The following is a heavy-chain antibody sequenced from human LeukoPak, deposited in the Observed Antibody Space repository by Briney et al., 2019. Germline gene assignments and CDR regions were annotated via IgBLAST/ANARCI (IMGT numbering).Heavy chain of an antibody. D-gene: IGHD3-3*01. J-gene: IGHJ3*02. Sequence: PGGSLRLSCTASGFTFSSYWMSWVRQAPGKGLEWVANIKHDGTESYSVDSVKGRFAISRDNAKNSLYLQMNRLRTGDTAVYYCARGDFWSGDYTDAFDIWGQGTMVTVSS. CDR1: GFTFSSYW. CDR3: ARGDFWSGDYTDAFDI. CDR2: IKHDGTES. V-gene: IGHV3-7*04.